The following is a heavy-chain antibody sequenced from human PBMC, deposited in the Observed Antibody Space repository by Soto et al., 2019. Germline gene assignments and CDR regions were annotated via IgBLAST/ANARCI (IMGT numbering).Heavy chain of an antibody. D-gene: IGHD2-15*01. CDR1: GYTFTSYD. J-gene: IGHJ6*03. CDR3: ARAYCSGGSCYYYYYYMDV. CDR2: MNPNSGNT. V-gene: IGHV1-8*01. Sequence: AASVKVSCKASGYTFTSYDINWVRQATGQGLEWMGWMNPNSGNTGYAQKFQGRVTMTRNTSISTAYMELSSLRSEDTAVYYCARAYCSGGSCYYYYYYMDVWGKGTTVTVSS.